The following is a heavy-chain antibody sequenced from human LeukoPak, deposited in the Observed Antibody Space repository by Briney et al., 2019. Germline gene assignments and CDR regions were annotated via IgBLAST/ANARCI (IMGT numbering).Heavy chain of an antibody. CDR2: IWYDGSNK. D-gene: IGHD6-13*01. CDR3: ASLGDSSSWYPDDAFDI. Sequence: GGSLRLSCAASGFTFSSYGMHWVRQAPGKGLEWVAVIWYDGSNKYYADSVKGRFTISRDNSKNMLYLQMNSLRAEDTAVYYCASLGDSSSWYPDDAFDIWGQGTMVTVSS. V-gene: IGHV3-33*01. J-gene: IGHJ3*02. CDR1: GFTFSSYG.